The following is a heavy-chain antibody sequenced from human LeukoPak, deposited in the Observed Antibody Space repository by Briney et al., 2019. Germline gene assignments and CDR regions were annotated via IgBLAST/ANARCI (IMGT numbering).Heavy chain of an antibody. D-gene: IGHD3-10*01. V-gene: IGHV1-18*01. CDR2: ISAYNGNT. CDR3: ASHSLLRFGELSFDY. Sequence: ASVKVSCKASGYTFTSYGISWVRQAPGQGLEWMGWISAYNGNTNYAQKLQGRVTMTTDTSTSTAYMELRSLRSDDTAVYYCASHSLLRFGELSFDYWGQGTLVTVSS. CDR1: GYTFTSYG. J-gene: IGHJ4*02.